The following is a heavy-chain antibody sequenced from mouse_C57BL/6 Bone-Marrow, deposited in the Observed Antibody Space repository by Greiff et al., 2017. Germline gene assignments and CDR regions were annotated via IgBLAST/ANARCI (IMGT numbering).Heavy chain of an antibody. CDR3: AIGSSFFDY. V-gene: IGHV1-26*01. Sequence: EVQLQQSGPELVKPGASVKISCKASGYTFTDYYMNWVKQSHGKSLEWIGDINPNNGGTSYNQKFKGKATLTVDKSSSTAYMELRSLTSEDSAVYYCAIGSSFFDYWGQGTTLTVSS. J-gene: IGHJ2*01. CDR2: INPNNGGT. CDR1: GYTFTDYY. D-gene: IGHD1-1*01.